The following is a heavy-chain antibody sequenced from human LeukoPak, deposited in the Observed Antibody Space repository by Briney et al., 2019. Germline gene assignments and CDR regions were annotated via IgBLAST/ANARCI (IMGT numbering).Heavy chain of an antibody. Sequence: GESLKISCKGSGYSFTSYWIGWVRQMPGKGLEWMGIIYPGDSDTRYSPSFQGQVTISADKSISTAYLQWSSLKASDTAMYYCAGSFLAAGDAFDIWGQGTMVTVSS. CDR3: AGSFLAAGDAFDI. CDR2: IYPGDSDT. CDR1: GYSFTSYW. D-gene: IGHD6-13*01. V-gene: IGHV5-51*01. J-gene: IGHJ3*02.